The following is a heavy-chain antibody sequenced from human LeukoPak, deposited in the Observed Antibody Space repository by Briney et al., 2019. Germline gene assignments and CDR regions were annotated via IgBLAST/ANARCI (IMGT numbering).Heavy chain of an antibody. CDR2: VHYTGTT. J-gene: IGHJ4*02. V-gene: IGHV4-59*07. CDR1: GGSISPYY. D-gene: IGHD6-19*01. CDR3: TRILDSGCSDY. Sequence: SDTLSLTCSVSGGSISPYYWSWIRQPPGKELQWIGYVHYTGTTEYNPSLKSRVTLSLDTSLNQFSLKMTSVSAADTAVYYCTRILDSGCSDYWGQGTLVTVSS.